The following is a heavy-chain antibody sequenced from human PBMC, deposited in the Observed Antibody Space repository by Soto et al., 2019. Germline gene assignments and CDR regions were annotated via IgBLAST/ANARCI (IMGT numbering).Heavy chain of an antibody. V-gene: IGHV3-30*18. J-gene: IGHJ4*02. Sequence: GGSLRLSCAASGFTFSSYGMHWVRQAPGKGLEWVAVISYDGSNKYYADSVKGRFTISRDNSKNTLYLQMNSLRAEDTAVYYCAKDLQGRTGRGILNYWGQGTLVTVSS. CDR3: AKDLQGRTGRGILNY. D-gene: IGHD1-26*01. CDR1: GFTFSSYG. CDR2: ISYDGSNK.